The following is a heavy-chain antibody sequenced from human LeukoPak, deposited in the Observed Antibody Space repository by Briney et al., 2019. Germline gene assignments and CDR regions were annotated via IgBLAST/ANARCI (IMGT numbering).Heavy chain of an antibody. Sequence: SVKVSCKASGGTFSSYALSWVRQAPGQGLKWMGTIIPIVGIANYAQKFQGRVTITADKSTSTAYMELSSLRSEDTAVYYCARDGEMATIYFDYWGQGTLVTVSS. CDR3: ARDGEMATIYFDY. V-gene: IGHV1-69*04. CDR1: GGTFSSYA. CDR2: IIPIVGIA. D-gene: IGHD5-24*01. J-gene: IGHJ4*02.